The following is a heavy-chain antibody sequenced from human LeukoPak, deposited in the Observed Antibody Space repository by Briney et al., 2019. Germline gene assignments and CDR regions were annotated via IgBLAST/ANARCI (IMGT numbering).Heavy chain of an antibody. CDR1: GFKFSGYW. CDR3: SRALYTAYGDY. Sequence: GGSLRLSCVASGFKFSGYWIHWVRQAPGKGLVSVSRINSDGSSTAYMDPVQGQFTNSRDNANNTLDLQMSSLRDEGTTVYYFSRALYTAYGDYWGQGTLDSVSS. V-gene: IGHV3-74*01. CDR2: INSDGSST. J-gene: IGHJ4*02. D-gene: IGHD2-2*02.